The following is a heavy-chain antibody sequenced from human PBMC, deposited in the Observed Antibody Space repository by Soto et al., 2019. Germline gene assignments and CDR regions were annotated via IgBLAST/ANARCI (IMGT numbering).Heavy chain of an antibody. CDR1: GYTFTSYG. J-gene: IGHJ6*03. CDR2: ISAYNGNT. CDR3: ARVQGVVVVAATSYMDV. Sequence: ASVKVSCKASGYTFTSYGISWVRQAPGQGLEWMGWISAYNGNTNYAQKLQGRVTMTTDTSTSTAYMELRSLRSDDTAVYYCARVQGVVVVAATSYMDVWGKGTTVTVSS. V-gene: IGHV1-18*01. D-gene: IGHD2-15*01.